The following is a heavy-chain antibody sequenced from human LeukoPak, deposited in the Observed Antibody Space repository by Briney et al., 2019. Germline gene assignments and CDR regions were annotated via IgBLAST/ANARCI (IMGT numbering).Heavy chain of an antibody. D-gene: IGHD4-17*01. CDR3: ARPQATTVTTAGALDI. J-gene: IGHJ3*02. V-gene: IGHV5-51*01. CDR1: GYTFSDFY. Sequence: GESLKISCQASGYTFSDFYIGWVRQTPGKGLEWMGIIYPGDSDTRYSPSFQGQVTISADKSISTAYLQWSSLKASDTAMYYCARPQATTVTTAGALDIWGQGTMVTVSS. CDR2: IYPGDSDT.